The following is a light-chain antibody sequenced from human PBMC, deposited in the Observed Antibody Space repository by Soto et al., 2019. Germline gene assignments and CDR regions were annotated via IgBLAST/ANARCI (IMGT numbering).Light chain of an antibody. CDR1: TSNIGAGYD. Sequence: QSVLTQPPSVSGAPGQRVIVSCTGSTSNIGAGYDVHWYQQLPGTSPKLLIFANSNRPSGVPDRFSASRSGSSASLTITGLQAEDEADYYCQSYDTSLSGSYVFGSGTKATVL. J-gene: IGLJ1*01. CDR3: QSYDTSLSGSYV. V-gene: IGLV1-40*01. CDR2: ANS.